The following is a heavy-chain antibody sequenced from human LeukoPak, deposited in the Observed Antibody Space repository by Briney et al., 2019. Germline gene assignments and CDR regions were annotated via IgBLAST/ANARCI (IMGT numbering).Heavy chain of an antibody. J-gene: IGHJ6*04. CDR3: AELGITMIGGV. D-gene: IGHD3-10*02. V-gene: IGHV3-23*01. CDR2: FSGSGGST. CDR1: GFTFSIYA. Sequence: GGSLRLSCAASGFTFSIYAMSWVRQAPGKGLEWVSAFSGSGGSTYYADCVKGRLTISRDNAKNSLYLQMNSLRAEDTAVYYCAELGITMIGGVWGKGTTVTISS.